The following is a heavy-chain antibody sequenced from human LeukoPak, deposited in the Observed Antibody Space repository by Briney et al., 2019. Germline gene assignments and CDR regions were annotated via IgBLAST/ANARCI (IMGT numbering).Heavy chain of an antibody. Sequence: PSETLSLTCTVSGGSISSYYWSWIRQPPGKGLEWIGYIYYSGSTNYNPSLKSRVTISVDTSKNQFSLKLSSVTAADTAVYYCARDRGTRVRAVKAWYFDYWGQGTLVTVSS. D-gene: IGHD3-10*01. CDR2: IYYSGST. V-gene: IGHV4-59*01. J-gene: IGHJ4*02. CDR3: ARDRGTRVRAVKAWYFDY. CDR1: GGSISSYY.